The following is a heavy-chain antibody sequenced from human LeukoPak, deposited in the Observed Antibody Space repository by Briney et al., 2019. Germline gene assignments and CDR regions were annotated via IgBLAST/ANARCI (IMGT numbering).Heavy chain of an antibody. CDR2: IYYSGST. Sequence: SETLSLTCTVSGGSISSSSYYWGWIRQPPGKGLEWIGSIYYSGSTYYNPSLKSRVTISADTSKNQFSLKLSSVTAADTAVYYCARRPIAAAAGWFDPWGQGTLVTVSS. CDR3: ARRPIAAAAGWFDP. D-gene: IGHD6-13*01. J-gene: IGHJ5*02. V-gene: IGHV4-39*01. CDR1: GGSISSSSYY.